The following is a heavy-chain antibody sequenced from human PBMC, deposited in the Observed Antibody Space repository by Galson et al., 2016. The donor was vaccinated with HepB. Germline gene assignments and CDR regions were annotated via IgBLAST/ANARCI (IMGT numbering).Heavy chain of an antibody. Sequence: SVKVSCKASGVTFTNFSISWVRQAPGQGLEWMARIIPILGIRNYAQKFQGRMTLTADTSTAMAYMELSSLTSDDTAIYFRARDVGLEINRIRGPQKEARHYLDVWGEGTTVTVSS. J-gene: IGHJ6*04. CDR1: GVTFTNFS. CDR2: IIPILGIR. D-gene: IGHD3-10*01. V-gene: IGHV1-69*04. CDR3: ARDVGLEINRIRGPQKEARHYLDV.